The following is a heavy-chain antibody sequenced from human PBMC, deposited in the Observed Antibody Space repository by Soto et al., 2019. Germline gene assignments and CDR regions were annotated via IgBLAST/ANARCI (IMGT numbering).Heavy chain of an antibody. J-gene: IGHJ4*02. CDR2: IYHSGAT. D-gene: IGHD1-1*01. V-gene: IGHV4-4*02. Sequence: SETLSLTCAVSGDSVTNSNWWSWVRQAPGKGLEWIGEIYHSGATTYNPSLKSRATISVDPSNNHFSLKLTSVTAADTAVYFCARDLGTGTDYWGQGTLVTVSS. CDR3: ARDLGTGTDY. CDR1: GDSVTNSNW.